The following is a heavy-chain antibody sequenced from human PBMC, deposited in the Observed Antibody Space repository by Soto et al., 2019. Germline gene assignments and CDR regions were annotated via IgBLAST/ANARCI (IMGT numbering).Heavy chain of an antibody. D-gene: IGHD3-10*01. J-gene: IGHJ6*02. CDR1: GFTFSNAW. Sequence: EVQLVESGGGLVKPGGSLRLSCAASGFTFSNAWMNWVRQAPGKGLEWVGRIKSKTDGGTTDYAAPVKGRFTISRDDSKNTLYLQMNSLKIEDTAVYYCTTATMVRGYYYYYGMDVWGQGTTVTVSS. CDR3: TTATMVRGYYYYYGMDV. V-gene: IGHV3-15*07. CDR2: IKSKTDGGTT.